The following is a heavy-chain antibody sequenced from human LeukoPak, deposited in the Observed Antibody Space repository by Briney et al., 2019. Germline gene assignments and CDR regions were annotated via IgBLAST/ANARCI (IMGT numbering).Heavy chain of an antibody. J-gene: IGHJ6*02. CDR3: ARDYRIVVVPAAIGYYYGMGV. CDR2: INHSGST. V-gene: IGHV4-34*01. D-gene: IGHD2-2*02. CDR1: GGSFSGYY. Sequence: SETLSLTCAVYGGSFSGYYWSWIRQPPGKGLEWIGEINHSGSTNYNPSLKSRVTISVDTSKNQFSLKLSSVTAADTAVYYCARDYRIVVVPAAIGYYYGMGVWGQGTTVTVSS.